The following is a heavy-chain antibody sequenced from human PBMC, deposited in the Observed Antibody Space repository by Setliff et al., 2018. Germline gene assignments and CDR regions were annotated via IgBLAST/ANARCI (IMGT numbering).Heavy chain of an antibody. D-gene: IGHD3-16*02. Sequence: SETLSLTCTVSGVSISSSSYYWGWIRQPPGKGLEWIGSIYYSGSTYYNPSLKSRVTISVDTSKNQFSLKLSSVTAADTAVYYCARDLYDYVWGTYRYHDAFDIWGQGTMVTVSS. V-gene: IGHV4-39*02. CDR1: GVSISSSSYY. J-gene: IGHJ3*02. CDR2: IYYSGST. CDR3: ARDLYDYVWGTYRYHDAFDI.